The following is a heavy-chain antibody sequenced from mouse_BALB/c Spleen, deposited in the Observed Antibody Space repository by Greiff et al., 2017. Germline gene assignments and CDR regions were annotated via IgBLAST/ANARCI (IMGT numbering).Heavy chain of an antibody. D-gene: IGHD1-1*01. CDR2: ISSGSSTI. CDR3: ARWGYGSSYYFDY. V-gene: IGHV5-17*02. J-gene: IGHJ2*01. CDR1: GFTFSSFG. Sequence: EVQGVESGGGLVQPGGSRKLSCAASGFTFSSFGMHWVRQAPEKGLEWVAYISSGSSTIYYADTVKGRFTISRDNPKNTLFLQMTSLRSEDTAMYYCARWGYGSSYYFDYWGQGTTLTVSS.